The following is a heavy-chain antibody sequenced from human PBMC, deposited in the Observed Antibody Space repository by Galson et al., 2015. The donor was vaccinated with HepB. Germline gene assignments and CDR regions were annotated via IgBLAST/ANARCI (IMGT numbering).Heavy chain of an antibody. J-gene: IGHJ2*01. D-gene: IGHD1-26*01. V-gene: IGHV3-23*01. Sequence: SLRLSCAVSGFTFRNYGMIWVRQAPGKGLEWVSGISGSGDTTYYADSVKGRFTISKDNSKNTLSVEMNSLRVEDTAVYYCARRAGSVVGTTKRNWYFDLWGRGTLVTVSS. CDR3: ARRAGSVVGTTKRNWYFDL. CDR1: GFTFRNYG. CDR2: ISGSGDTT.